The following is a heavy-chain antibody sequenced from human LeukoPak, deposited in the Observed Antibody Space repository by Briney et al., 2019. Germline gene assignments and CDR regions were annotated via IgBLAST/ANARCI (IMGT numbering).Heavy chain of an antibody. CDR1: GGSFSDYY. CDR2: MNHGGTT. Sequence: SETLSLTCAVYGGSFSDYYWRWIRQPPGKGLEWIGEMNHGGTTNYNPALKSRVTISVDTSKNQFSLKLSSVTAADTAVYYCASLSESSCNKWPGYYYGMDVWGQGTTVTVSS. J-gene: IGHJ6*02. V-gene: IGHV4-34*01. CDR3: ASLSESSCNKWPGYYYGMDV. D-gene: IGHD2-2*01.